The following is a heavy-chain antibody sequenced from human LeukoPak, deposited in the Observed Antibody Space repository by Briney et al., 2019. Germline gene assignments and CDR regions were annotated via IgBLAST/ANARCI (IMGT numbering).Heavy chain of an antibody. CDR1: GGSISSGEYY. J-gene: IGHJ4*02. V-gene: IGHV4-30-4*02. D-gene: IGHD2-8*02. CDR2: FSYTGST. Sequence: SETLSLTCTVSGGSISSGEYYWSWIRQPPGKGLEWIGYFSYTGSTYYNPSVKSRVTISLDTSKNQFSLKVASVTAADTAIYYCARGERPGPDYWGPGILVTVSS. CDR3: ARGERPGPDY.